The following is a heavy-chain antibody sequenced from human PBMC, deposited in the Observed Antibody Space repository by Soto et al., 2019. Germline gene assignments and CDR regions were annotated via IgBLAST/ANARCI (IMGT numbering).Heavy chain of an antibody. D-gene: IGHD2-15*01. CDR2: ISYDGSNK. CDR1: GFTFSSYA. V-gene: IGHV3-30-3*01. CDR3: ARDGVVAATLYVDY. Sequence: VQLVESGGGVVQPGRSLRLSCEASGFTFSSYAMHWVRQAPGKGLEWVAVISYDGSNKYYADSVKGRFTISRDNSKNTLYLQMNSLRAEDTAVYYCARDGVVAATLYVDYWGQGTLVTVSS. J-gene: IGHJ4*02.